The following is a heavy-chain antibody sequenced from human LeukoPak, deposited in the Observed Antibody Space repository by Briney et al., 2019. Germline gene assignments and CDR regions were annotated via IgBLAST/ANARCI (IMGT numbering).Heavy chain of an antibody. CDR2: IYYSGST. CDR1: GGSISTYY. J-gene: IGHJ4*02. V-gene: IGHV4-59*01. CDR3: AGRITMIGPTFDY. Sequence: SETLSLTCTVSGGSISTYYWNWIRQPPGKGLEWIGYIYYSGSTNYNPSLKSRVTISVGTSKNQFSLKLSSVTAADTAVYYCAGRITMIGPTFDYWGQGTLVTVSS. D-gene: IGHD3-22*01.